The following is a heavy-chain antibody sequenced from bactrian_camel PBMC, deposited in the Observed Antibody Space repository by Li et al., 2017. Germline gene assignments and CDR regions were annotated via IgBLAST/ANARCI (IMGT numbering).Heavy chain of an antibody. CDR1: VSSANDYC. CDR3: AADPPSSWNSEPCKIYEYFY. J-gene: IGHJ4*01. CDR2: LDSDGRI. V-gene: IGHV3S6*01. D-gene: IGHD4*01. Sequence: HVQLVESGGGSVQAGGSLRLSCAVSVSSANDYCLGWFRQASGKEREWVGSLDSDGRINYADSVKGRFTISRDNAKDMLYLQMNSLKPEDTAMYYCAADPPSSWNSEPCKIYEYFYWGQGTQVTVS.